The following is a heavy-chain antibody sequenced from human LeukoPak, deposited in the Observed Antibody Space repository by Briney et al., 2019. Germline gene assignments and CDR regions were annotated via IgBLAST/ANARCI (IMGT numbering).Heavy chain of an antibody. J-gene: IGHJ3*02. V-gene: IGHV3-21*01. D-gene: IGHD4-17*01. CDR1: GFTFSSYS. CDR3: ARDPYGDYDAFDI. Sequence: GGSLRLFCAASGFTFSSYSMNWVRQAPGKGLEWVSSISSSSSYIYYADSVKGRFTISRDNAKNSLYLQMNSLRAEDTAVYYCARDPYGDYDAFDIWGQGTMVTVSS. CDR2: ISSSSSYI.